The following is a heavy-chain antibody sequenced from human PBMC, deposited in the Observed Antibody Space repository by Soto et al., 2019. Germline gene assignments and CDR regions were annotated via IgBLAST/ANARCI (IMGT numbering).Heavy chain of an antibody. CDR2: VSAYNGNT. V-gene: IGHV1-18*01. CDR3: ARKTMGVEYYSGMDV. J-gene: IGHJ6*02. CDR1: GYTFISYG. Sequence: ASVKVSCKASGYTFISYGISWVRQAPGQGLEWMGWVSAYNGNTNYAQKFQGRVTMTTDTATHTAYMELSSLRSEDTAVYYCARKTMGVEYYSGMDVWGQGTTVTVSS. D-gene: IGHD3-3*01.